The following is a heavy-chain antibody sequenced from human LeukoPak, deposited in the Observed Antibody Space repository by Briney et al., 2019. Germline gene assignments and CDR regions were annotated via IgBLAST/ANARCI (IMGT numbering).Heavy chain of an antibody. CDR2: ISGDGGST. D-gene: IGHD3-9*01. CDR3: AKDRGYDILTGYYSTSFGMDV. CDR1: GFSFADYA. Sequence: GGSLRLSCAASGFSFADYAMHWVRHAPGKGLEWVSLISGDGGSTYYADAVKGRFTISRDNSKNSLYLQMNSLRTEDTALYYCAKDRGYDILTGYYSTSFGMDVWGQGTTVTVAS. J-gene: IGHJ6*02. V-gene: IGHV3-43*02.